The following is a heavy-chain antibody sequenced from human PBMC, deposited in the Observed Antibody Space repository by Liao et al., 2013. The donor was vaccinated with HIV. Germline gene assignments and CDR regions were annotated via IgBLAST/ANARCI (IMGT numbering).Heavy chain of an antibody. Sequence: QVQLQQWGAGLLKPSETLSLTCAVYGGSFSGYYWSWIRQPPGKGLEWIGEINHSGSTNYNPSLKSRVTISVDTSKIQFSLKLNSVTAADTAVYFCARAYTGYYFHWGQGLLVTVSS. D-gene: IGHD2/OR15-2a*01. V-gene: IGHV4-34*01. J-gene: IGHJ4*02. CDR3: ARAYTGYYFH. CDR1: GGSFSGYY. CDR2: INHSGST.